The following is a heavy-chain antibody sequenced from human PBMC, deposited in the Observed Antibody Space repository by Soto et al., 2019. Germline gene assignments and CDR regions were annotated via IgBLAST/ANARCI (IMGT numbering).Heavy chain of an antibody. Sequence: QVQLVESGGGVVQPGRSLRLSCAASGFTFSSYGMHWVRQAPGKGLEWVAVIWYDGSNKYYADSVKGRFTISRDNSKNTLYLQMNSLRAEDTAVYYCARGEQLDTERRGYYYGMDVLGQGTTVTVSS. CDR3: ARGEQLDTERRGYYYGMDV. J-gene: IGHJ6*02. D-gene: IGHD6-13*01. V-gene: IGHV3-33*01. CDR1: GFTFSSYG. CDR2: IWYDGSNK.